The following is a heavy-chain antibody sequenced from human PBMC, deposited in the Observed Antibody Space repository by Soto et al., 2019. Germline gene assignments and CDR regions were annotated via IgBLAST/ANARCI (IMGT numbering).Heavy chain of an antibody. V-gene: IGHV3-23*01. D-gene: IGHD2-15*01. J-gene: IGHJ2*01. CDR2: ISGSGGST. Sequence: EVQLLESGGGLVQPGGSLRLSCAASGFTFSSYAMSWVRQAPGKGLEWVSAISGSGGSTYYADSVKGRFTISRDNSKKTLYLQMNILRAEDTAVYYCAKVLPDSVVVVAAWGHFDLWGRGTLVTVSS. CDR1: GFTFSSYA. CDR3: AKVLPDSVVVVAAWGHFDL.